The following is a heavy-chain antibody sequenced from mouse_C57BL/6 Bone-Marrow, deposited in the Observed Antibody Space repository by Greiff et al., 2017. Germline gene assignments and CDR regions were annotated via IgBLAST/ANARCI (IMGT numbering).Heavy chain of an antibody. CDR3: ARDYYGPGYYFDD. J-gene: IGHJ2*01. D-gene: IGHD1-2*01. Sequence: VQLQQPGAELVKPGASVKMSCKASGYTFTSYWITWVKQRPGQGLEWIGDIYPGSGSTNYNEKFKSQATLTVDTSSSTAYMQLSSLTSEDSAVYYCARDYYGPGYYFDDWGQGTTLTVSS. CDR2: IYPGSGST. CDR1: GYTFTSYW. V-gene: IGHV1-55*01.